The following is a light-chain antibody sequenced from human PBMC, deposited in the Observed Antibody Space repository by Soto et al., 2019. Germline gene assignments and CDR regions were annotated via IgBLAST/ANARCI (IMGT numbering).Light chain of an antibody. Sequence: AILMTQFPSSHSASTGDRVTLSCRASQGISSSLAWYQQKPGKAPKLLIYAASTLQSVAPSRFSGSGSGTDSTLDVSCLQCEDFATYYCLQHYSYPSRFGQGTKVDIK. CDR1: QGISSS. J-gene: IGKJ1*01. CDR3: LQHYSYPSR. CDR2: AAS. V-gene: IGKV1-8*01.